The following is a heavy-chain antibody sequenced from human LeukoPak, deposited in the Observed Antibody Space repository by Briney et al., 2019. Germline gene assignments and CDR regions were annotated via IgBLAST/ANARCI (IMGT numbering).Heavy chain of an antibody. D-gene: IGHD2-15*01. CDR3: AREYCSGGSCEADY. V-gene: IGHV3-23*01. CDR1: GFTFSSYA. Sequence: GGSLRLSCATAGFTFSSYAMSWVRQAPGKGLEWVSAISGSGGSTYYADSVKGRFTISRDNAKNSLYLQMNSLRAEDTAVYYCAREYCSGGSCEADYWGQGTLVTVSS. J-gene: IGHJ4*02. CDR2: ISGSGGST.